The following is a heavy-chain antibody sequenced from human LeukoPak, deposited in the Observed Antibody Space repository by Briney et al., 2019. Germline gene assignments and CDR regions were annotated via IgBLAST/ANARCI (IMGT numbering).Heavy chain of an antibody. J-gene: IGHJ6*02. D-gene: IGHD3-10*01. V-gene: IGHV1-8*01. CDR1: GYTFTSYD. Sequence: ASVKVSCKASGYTFTSYDINWVRQATGQGLEWMGWMNPNSGNTGYAQKFQGRVTMTRNTSISTAYMELCSLRSEDTAVYYSARMLTSGSYFLRDFYYYYGMDVWGQGTTVTVSS. CDR3: ARMLTSGSYFLRDFYYYYGMDV. CDR2: MNPNSGNT.